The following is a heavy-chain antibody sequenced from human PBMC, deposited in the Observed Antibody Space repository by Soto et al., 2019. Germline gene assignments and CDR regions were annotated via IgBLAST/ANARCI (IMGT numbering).Heavy chain of an antibody. J-gene: IGHJ3*02. CDR2: ISTYNGNT. D-gene: IGHD3-3*01. CDR3: ARDPYDFWSGYSQSAFYI. Sequence: ASVKVSCKASGYTFTSYGISWVRQAPGQGLEWMGWISTYNGNTNFAQKLQGRVTMTTDTSTSTAYMGLRSLRSDDTAVYYCARDPYDFWSGYSQSAFYIWGQGTMVTVSS. V-gene: IGHV1-18*01. CDR1: GYTFTSYG.